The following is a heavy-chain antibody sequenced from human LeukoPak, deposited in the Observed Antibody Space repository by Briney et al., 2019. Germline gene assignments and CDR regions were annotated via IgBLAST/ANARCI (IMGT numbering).Heavy chain of an antibody. CDR3: AKLSNSVYDLLYFDH. D-gene: IGHD5/OR15-5a*01. CDR2: ISGSGGST. J-gene: IGHJ4*02. Sequence: GGSLRLSCAASGFTFSSYAMSWVRQAPGKGLEWVSTISGSGGSTYYADSVKGRFTLSRDNSKNTLYLQMNSLRAEDTAVYYCAKLSNSVYDLLYFDHWGQGTLITVSS. CDR1: GFTFSSYA. V-gene: IGHV3-23*01.